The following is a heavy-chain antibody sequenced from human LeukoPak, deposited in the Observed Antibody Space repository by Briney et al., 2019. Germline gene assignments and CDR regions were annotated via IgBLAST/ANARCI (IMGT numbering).Heavy chain of an antibody. CDR2: IYYSGST. J-gene: IGHJ5*02. Sequence: SQTLSLTCTVSGGSISSGDYYWSWIRQPPGKGLEWIGYIYYSGSTYYNPSLKSRVTISVDTSKNQFSLKLSSVTAADTAVYYCARIAGPDTAMVIGFDPWGQGTLVTVSS. V-gene: IGHV4-30-4*01. CDR3: ARIAGPDTAMVIGFDP. CDR1: GGSISSGDYY. D-gene: IGHD5-18*01.